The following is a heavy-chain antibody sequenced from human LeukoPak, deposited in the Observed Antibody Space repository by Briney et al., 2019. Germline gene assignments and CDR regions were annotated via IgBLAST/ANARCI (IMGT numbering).Heavy chain of an antibody. D-gene: IGHD3-3*01. V-gene: IGHV4-59*08. CDR1: GGSISSYY. J-gene: IGHJ3*02. Sequence: SETLSLTCTVSGGSISSYYWSWIRQPPGKGLEWIGYIYYSGSTNYNPSLKSRVTISVDTSKNQFSLKLSSVTAADTAVYYCARVTSGYYTADAFDIWGQGTMVTVSS. CDR2: IYYSGST. CDR3: ARVTSGYYTADAFDI.